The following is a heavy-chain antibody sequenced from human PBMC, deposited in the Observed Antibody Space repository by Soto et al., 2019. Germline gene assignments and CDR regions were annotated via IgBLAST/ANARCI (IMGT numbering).Heavy chain of an antibody. CDR1: GFSFTTAGVA. CDR2: IYYNDDR. V-gene: IGHV2-5*01. CDR3: AHSDGGYEIIYFDF. J-gene: IGHJ4*02. D-gene: IGHD5-12*01. Sequence: SGPTLVNPTQTLTLTCTFSGFSFTTAGVAVGWIRQTPGGALEWLTLIYYNDDRRFSPSLKTRLTISGDTSKNQVVLSLTNVDPGDTATYFCAHSDGGYEIIYFDFWGQGIPVTVSS.